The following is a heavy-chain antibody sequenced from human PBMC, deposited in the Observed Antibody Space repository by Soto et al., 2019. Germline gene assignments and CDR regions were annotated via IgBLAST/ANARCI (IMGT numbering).Heavy chain of an antibody. CDR1: GFTVSSNY. V-gene: IGHV3-53*01. Sequence: GGSLRLSCAASGFTVSSNYMSWVRQAPGKGLEWVSVIYSGGSTYYADSVKGRFTISRDNSKNTLYLQMNSLRAEDTAVYYCARGAAVAGRNFDYWGQGTLVTVSS. D-gene: IGHD6-19*01. CDR2: IYSGGST. J-gene: IGHJ4*02. CDR3: ARGAAVAGRNFDY.